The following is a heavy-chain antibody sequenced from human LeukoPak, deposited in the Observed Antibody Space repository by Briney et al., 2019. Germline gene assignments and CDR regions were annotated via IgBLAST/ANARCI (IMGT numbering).Heavy chain of an antibody. Sequence: GGSLRLSCAAPGFTFSSYSMNWVRQAPGKGLEWVSSISSSSSYIYYADSVKGRLTISRDNAKNSLYLQMNSLRAEDTAVYYCARVGQVCSGGSCSPYYFDYWGQGTLVTVSS. V-gene: IGHV3-21*01. D-gene: IGHD2-15*01. CDR1: GFTFSSYS. CDR3: ARVGQVCSGGSCSPYYFDY. CDR2: ISSSSSYI. J-gene: IGHJ4*02.